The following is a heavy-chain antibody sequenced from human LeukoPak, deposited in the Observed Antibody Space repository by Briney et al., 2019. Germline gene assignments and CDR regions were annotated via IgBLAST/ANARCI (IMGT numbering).Heavy chain of an antibody. J-gene: IGHJ4*02. CDR2: IIPISGTA. Sequence: ASVKVSCKASGGTFSNYAISWVRQAPGQGLEWMGGIIPISGTANYAQKLQDRVTITADASTSTAYMELSSLRSEDTAVYYCARETGYSSGWSIDYWGQGTLVTVSS. CDR3: ARETGYSSGWSIDY. D-gene: IGHD6-19*01. V-gene: IGHV1-69*01. CDR1: GGTFSNYA.